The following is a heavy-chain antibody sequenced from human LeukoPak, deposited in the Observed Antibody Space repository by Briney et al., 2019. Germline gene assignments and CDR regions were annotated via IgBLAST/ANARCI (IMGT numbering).Heavy chain of an antibody. D-gene: IGHD3-10*01. CDR2: SNPNSGGT. CDR1: GDTFTGYY. Sequence: GASVKVSCKASGDTFTGYYMHWVRQAPGQGLEWMGWSNPNSGGTNYGRVTMTRDTSISTAYMELSRLRSDDTAAYYCARGRSYYGSGSFSIAGWFDPWGQGTLVTVSS. V-gene: IGHV1-2*02. J-gene: IGHJ5*02. CDR3: ARGRSYYGSGSFSIAGWFDP.